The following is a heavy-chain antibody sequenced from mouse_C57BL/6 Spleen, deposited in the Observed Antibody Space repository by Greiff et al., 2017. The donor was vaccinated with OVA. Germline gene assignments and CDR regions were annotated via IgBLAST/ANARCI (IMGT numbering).Heavy chain of an antibody. CDR2: IYPRSGNT. V-gene: IGHV1-81*01. Sequence: VQLQQSGAELARPGASVKLSCKASGYTFTSYGISWVKQRTGQGLEWIGEIYPRSGNTYYNEKFKGKATLTADKSSSTAYMELRSLTSEDSAVYFCASSLTTVVAHYYAMDYWGQGTSVTVSS. CDR1: GYTFTSYG. J-gene: IGHJ4*01. D-gene: IGHD1-1*01. CDR3: ASSLTTVVAHYYAMDY.